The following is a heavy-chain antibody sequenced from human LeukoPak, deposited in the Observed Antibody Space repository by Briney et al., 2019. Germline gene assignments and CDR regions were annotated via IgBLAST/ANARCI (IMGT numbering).Heavy chain of an antibody. V-gene: IGHV3-21*01. Sequence: GGSLRLSCAASGFTYSSYSMNWVRQAPGKGLEWVSSISSSSGYIYYADSLKGRFAISRDNAKNSLCLQMSSLRAEDTAVYYCARCRVTHSSSSELDYWGQGTLVTVSS. CDR2: ISSSSGYI. CDR3: ARCRVTHSSSSELDY. D-gene: IGHD6-6*01. CDR1: GFTYSSYS. J-gene: IGHJ4*02.